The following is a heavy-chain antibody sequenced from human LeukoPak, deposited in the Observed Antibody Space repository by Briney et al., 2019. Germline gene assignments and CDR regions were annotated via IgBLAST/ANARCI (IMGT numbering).Heavy chain of an antibody. CDR3: ARHRYADTFGMDV. V-gene: IGHV4-30-2*01. J-gene: IGHJ6*02. Sequence: SQTLSLTCAVSGGSISSGGYSWSWIRQPPGKGLEWIGYIYHSGSTYYNPSLKSRVTISVDTSKNQFSLKVSSVPAADTAVYYCARHRYADTFGMDVWGQGTTVTVSS. D-gene: IGHD2-2*01. CDR1: GGSISSGGYS. CDR2: IYHSGST.